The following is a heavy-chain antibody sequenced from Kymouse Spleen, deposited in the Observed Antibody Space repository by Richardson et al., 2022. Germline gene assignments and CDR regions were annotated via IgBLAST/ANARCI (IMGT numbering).Heavy chain of an antibody. J-gene: IGHJ6*02. V-gene: IGHV3-33*01. CDR2: IWYDGSNK. D-gene: IGHD2-2*02. CDR3: ARDRRDIVVVPAAMYYYYGMDV. CDR1: GFTFSSYG. Sequence: QVQLVESGGGVVQPGRSLRLSCAASGFTFSSYGMHWVRQAPGKGLEWVAVIWYDGSNKYYADSVKGRFTISRDNSKNTLYLQMNSLRAEDTAVYYCARDRRDIVVVPAAMYYYYGMDVWGQGTTVTVSS.